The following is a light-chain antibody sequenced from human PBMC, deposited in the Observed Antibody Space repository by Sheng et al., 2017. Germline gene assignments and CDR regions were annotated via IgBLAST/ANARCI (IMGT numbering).Light chain of an antibody. CDR2: EVS. J-gene: IGLJ1*01. V-gene: IGLV2-14*01. Sequence: QSALTQPASVSGSPGQSITISCTGTSSDIGNYDYVSWYQQHPGKAPKIMLFEVSKRPSGVSNRFSGSKSGNTASLTISGLQTEDEADYYCSSFTSKTTFVFGPGTTVTVL. CDR1: SSDIGNYDY. CDR3: SSFTSKTTFV.